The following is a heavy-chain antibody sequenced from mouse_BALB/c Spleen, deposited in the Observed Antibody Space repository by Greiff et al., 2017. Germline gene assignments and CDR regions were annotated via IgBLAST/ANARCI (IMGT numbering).Heavy chain of an antibody. CDR2: IWGDGST. Sequence: VQLQQSGPGLVAPSQSLSITCTVSGFSLTGYGVNWVRQPPGKGLEWLGMIWGDGSTDYNSALKSRLSISKDNSKSQVFLKMNSLQTDDTARYYCARERGSYRDDRDYYAMDYWGQGTSVTVSS. V-gene: IGHV2-6-7*01. J-gene: IGHJ4*01. CDR1: GFSLTGYG. D-gene: IGHD2-14*01. CDR3: ARERGSYRDDRDYYAMDY.